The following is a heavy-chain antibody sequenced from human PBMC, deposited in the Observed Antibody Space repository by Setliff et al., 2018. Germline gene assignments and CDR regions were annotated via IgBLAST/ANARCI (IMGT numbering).Heavy chain of an antibody. Sequence: ASVKVSCKASGYTFTSYAMNWVRQAPGQGLEWMGWINTNTGNPTYAQGFTGRFVFSLDTSVSTAYLQISSLKAEDTAVYYCARDTGGFLSSGYSYYFDYWLQALGHRLL. CDR1: GYTFTSYA. CDR2: INTNTGNP. CDR3: ARDTGGFLSSGYSYYFDY. V-gene: IGHV7-4-1*02. D-gene: IGHD3-22*01. J-gene: IGHJ4*02.